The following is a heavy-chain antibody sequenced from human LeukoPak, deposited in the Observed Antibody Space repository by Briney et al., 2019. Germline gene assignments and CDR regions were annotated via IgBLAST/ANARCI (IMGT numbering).Heavy chain of an antibody. CDR2: IHSSGST. CDR1: GGSISSYH. Sequence: KSSETLSLTCTVSGGSISSYHWSWIRQPPGKGLEWIGYIHSSGSTKYNPSLKSRVTISVDTSKDQCSLKMSFVTAADAAVYYCARHAGSSTSWLDYWGQGTLVTVSS. CDR3: ARHAGSSTSWLDY. D-gene: IGHD6-13*01. V-gene: IGHV4-59*08. J-gene: IGHJ4*02.